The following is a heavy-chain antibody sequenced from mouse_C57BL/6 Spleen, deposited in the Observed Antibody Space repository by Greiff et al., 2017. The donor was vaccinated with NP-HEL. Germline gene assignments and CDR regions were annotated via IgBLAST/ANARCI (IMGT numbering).Heavy chain of an antibody. CDR3: ARYGITTVVHFDY. Sequence: EVNVVESGGGLVKPGGSLKLSCAASGFTFSSYAMSWVRQTPEKRLEWVATISDGGSYTYYPDNVKGRFTISRDNAKNNLYLQMSHLKSEDTAMYYCARYGITTVVHFDYWGQGTTLTVSS. V-gene: IGHV5-4*03. CDR2: ISDGGSYT. J-gene: IGHJ2*01. D-gene: IGHD1-1*01. CDR1: GFTFSSYA.